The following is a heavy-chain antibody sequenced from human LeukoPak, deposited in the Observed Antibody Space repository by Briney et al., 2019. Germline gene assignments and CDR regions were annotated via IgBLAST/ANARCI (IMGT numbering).Heavy chain of an antibody. CDR1: GITFSNAW. J-gene: IGHJ3*02. Sequence: PGGSLRLSCAASGITFSNAWMSWVRQAPGKGLEWVGRIKSKTDGGTTDYAAPVKGRFTISRDDSKNTLYLQMNSLRAEDTAVYYCAKVMRELRTPDAFDIWGQGTMVTVSS. V-gene: IGHV3-15*01. D-gene: IGHD1-26*01. CDR3: AKVMRELRTPDAFDI. CDR2: IKSKTDGGTT.